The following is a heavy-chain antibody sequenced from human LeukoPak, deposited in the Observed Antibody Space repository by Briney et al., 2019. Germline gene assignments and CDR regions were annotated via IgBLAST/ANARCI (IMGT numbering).Heavy chain of an antibody. D-gene: IGHD2-15*01. V-gene: IGHV1-18*01. CDR1: GFTFTSYG. Sequence: ASVKVSCKASGFTFTSYGISWVRQGPGQGLEWMGWSSAHNGDTNYAQNIQGRVTMTTDTSTTTAYMELRSLRSDDTAVYYCAREAYCSGGSCYPGALDTWGQGTMVTVSS. J-gene: IGHJ3*02. CDR3: AREAYCSGGSCYPGALDT. CDR2: SSAHNGDT.